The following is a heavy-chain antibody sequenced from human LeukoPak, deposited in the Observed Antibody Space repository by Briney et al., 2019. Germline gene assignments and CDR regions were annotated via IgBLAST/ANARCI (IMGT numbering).Heavy chain of an antibody. J-gene: IGHJ4*02. CDR3: ARGGAVAGTYDY. V-gene: IGHV4-34*01. Sequence: PSETLSLTCAVYGGSFSGYYWSWIRQPPGKGLEWIGEIYHSGSTNYNPSLKSRVTISVDRSKDLFSLNLSSVTAADTAVYYCARGGAVAGTYDYWGQGTLVTVSS. CDR1: GGSFSGYY. D-gene: IGHD6-19*01. CDR2: IYHSGST.